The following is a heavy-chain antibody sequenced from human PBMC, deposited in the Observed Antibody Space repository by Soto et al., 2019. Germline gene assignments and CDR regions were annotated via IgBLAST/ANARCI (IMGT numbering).Heavy chain of an antibody. D-gene: IGHD6-13*01. CDR2: ISSSSSYI. CDR1: GFTFSSYS. Sequence: GGSLRLSCAASGFTFSSYSMNWVRQAPGKGLEWVSSISSSSSYIYYADSVKGRFTISRDNAKNSLYLQMNSLRAEDTAVYYCARALAAAGPPYYFDYWGQGTLVTVSS. V-gene: IGHV3-21*01. J-gene: IGHJ4*02. CDR3: ARALAAAGPPYYFDY.